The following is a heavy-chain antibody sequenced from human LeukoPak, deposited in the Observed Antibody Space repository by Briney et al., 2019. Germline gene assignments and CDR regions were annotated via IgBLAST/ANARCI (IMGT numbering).Heavy chain of an antibody. CDR3: AKDWRCDY. J-gene: IGHJ4*02. CDR2: ISGSGDKI. Sequence: PGGSLRLSCAASGFTFSNSAMTWVRQAPGKGREWVSAISGSGDKIHYADSVKGRFTISRDNSKNTLYLQMNSLRVEDTAIYSCAKDWRCDYWGQGTLLTVSS. CDR1: GFTFSNSA. D-gene: IGHD5-24*01. V-gene: IGHV3-23*01.